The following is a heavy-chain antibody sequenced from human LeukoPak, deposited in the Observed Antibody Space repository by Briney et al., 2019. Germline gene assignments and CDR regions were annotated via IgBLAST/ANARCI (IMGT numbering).Heavy chain of an antibody. V-gene: IGHV3-9*01. CDR3: VRDIRARYLDY. CDR2: ISWNSGSR. D-gene: IGHD6-6*01. CDR1: GFTFDDYA. Sequence: GGSLRLSCAASGFTFDDYAMYWVRQAPGKGLEWVSGISWNSGSRGYADSVKGRFTISRDNAKNSLYLQMNSLRTEDTALYYCVRDIRARYLDYWGQGTLVTVSS. J-gene: IGHJ4*01.